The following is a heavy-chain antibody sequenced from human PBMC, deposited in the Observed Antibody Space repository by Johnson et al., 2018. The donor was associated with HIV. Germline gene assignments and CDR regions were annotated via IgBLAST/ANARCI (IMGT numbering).Heavy chain of an antibody. J-gene: IGHJ3*02. CDR2: ISYDGSNK. CDR1: GFTFSSYA. V-gene: IGHV3-30-3*01. CDR3: ARGAITFGGVIGGDDAFDI. D-gene: IGHD3-16*02. Sequence: QVQLVESGGGVVQPGRSLRLSCAASGFTFSSYAMHWVRQAPGKGLEWVAVISYDGSNKYYAASVKGRFTISRDNSKNTLYLQRNSLRAEDTAVYYCARGAITFGGVIGGDDAFDIWGQGTMVTVSS.